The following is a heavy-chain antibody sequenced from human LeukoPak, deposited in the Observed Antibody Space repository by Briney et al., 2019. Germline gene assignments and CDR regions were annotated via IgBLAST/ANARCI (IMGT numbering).Heavy chain of an antibody. V-gene: IGHV4-59*12. D-gene: IGHD3-10*01. Sequence: SETLSLTCTVSGDSMSDYFWTWIRQPPGKGLEWIGYAADSGSTNHNPSLKSRVTISVDTSKNQFSLKLSSVTAADTAVYYCARGTNKSGSGSYSRPYFDYWGQGTLVTVSS. CDR2: AADSGST. CDR3: ARGTNKSGSGSYSRPYFDY. CDR1: GDSMSDYF. J-gene: IGHJ4*02.